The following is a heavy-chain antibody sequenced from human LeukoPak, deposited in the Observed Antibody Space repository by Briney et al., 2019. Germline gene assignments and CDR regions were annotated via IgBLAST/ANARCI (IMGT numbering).Heavy chain of an antibody. Sequence: RAGGSLRLSCVASGFTFGKYWMSWVRQAPGKGLEWVANIKLDGSEKNYVDSVKGRFTISRDNTKNSLYLQMNSLRVEDTAVFCCARNQYDTWSRRGNFDSWGQGTLVIVSS. V-gene: IGHV3-7*03. J-gene: IGHJ4*02. CDR3: ARNQYDTWSRRGNFDS. CDR2: IKLDGSEK. CDR1: GFTFGKYW. D-gene: IGHD3-3*01.